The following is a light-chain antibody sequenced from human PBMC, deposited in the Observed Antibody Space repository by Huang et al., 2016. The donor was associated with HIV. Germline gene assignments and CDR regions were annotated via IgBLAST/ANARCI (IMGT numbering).Light chain of an antibody. CDR3: QHYDDPYT. CDR2: DAS. V-gene: IGKV1-33*01. J-gene: IGKJ2*01. CDR1: QDISNY. Sequence: DIQMTQSPSSLSASVGDRDTITCQASQDISNYLSWYQHKPGRAPKPLIFDASSLETGVPSRFSGSGSGTYFTLTIASLQPEDVATYYCQHYDDPYTFGQGTKLEIK.